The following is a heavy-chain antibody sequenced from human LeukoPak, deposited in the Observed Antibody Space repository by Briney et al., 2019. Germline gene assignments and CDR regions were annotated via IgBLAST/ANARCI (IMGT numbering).Heavy chain of an antibody. CDR1: GFTFSGSA. V-gene: IGHV3-73*01. CDR2: IRSTANGYAT. D-gene: IGHD6-6*01. J-gene: IGHJ3*02. Sequence: PGGSLRLSCAASGFTFSGSALHWVRQASGKGLEWVGRIRSTANGYATAYAASVKGRFTISRDDSKNTAYLQMNSLRAEDTAVYYCARDLGPHSSSPNSGAFDIWGQGTMVTVSS. CDR3: ARDLGPHSSSPNSGAFDI.